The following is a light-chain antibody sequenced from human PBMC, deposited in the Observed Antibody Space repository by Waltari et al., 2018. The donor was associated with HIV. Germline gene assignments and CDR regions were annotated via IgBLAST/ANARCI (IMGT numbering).Light chain of an antibody. Sequence: DIQMTQSPSTLSAPVGASVTITCRASQSFSSWLAWYQQKPGKAPKLLIYKASSLESGVPSRFSGSGSGTEFTLTISSLQPDDFAAYYCQQYNSYSQTFGQGTKVEMK. CDR2: KAS. CDR3: QQYNSYSQT. J-gene: IGKJ1*01. CDR1: QSFSSW. V-gene: IGKV1-5*03.